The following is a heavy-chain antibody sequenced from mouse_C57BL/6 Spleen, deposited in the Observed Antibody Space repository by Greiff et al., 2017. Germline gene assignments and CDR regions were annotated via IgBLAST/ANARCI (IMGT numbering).Heavy chain of an antibody. CDR1: GYTFTSYT. J-gene: IGHJ4*01. D-gene: IGHD2-13*01. V-gene: IGHV1-4*01. Sequence: VQLQQSGAELARPGASVKMSCKASGYTFTSYTMHWVKQRPGQGLEWIGYLNPSSGYTKYNQKFKDKATLTADKSSSTAYMQLSSLTSEDSAVYYCARSDYSGIYAMDYWGQGTSVTVSS. CDR2: LNPSSGYT. CDR3: ARSDYSGIYAMDY.